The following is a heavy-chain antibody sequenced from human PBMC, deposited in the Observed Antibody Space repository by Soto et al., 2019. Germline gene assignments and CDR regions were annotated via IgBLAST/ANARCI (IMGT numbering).Heavy chain of an antibody. D-gene: IGHD5-12*01. CDR1: GYTFTSYY. CDR2: INPIVDST. Sequence: GASVKVSCKASGYTFTSYYMNWVRQAPGQGLEWLGRINPIVDSTTYAQKFQGRVTITTDESTSTAYMELSSLRSDDTAIYYCVRVVAIPGYPDNWGQGTLVTVSS. V-gene: IGHV1-46*01. J-gene: IGHJ4*02. CDR3: VRVVAIPGYPDN.